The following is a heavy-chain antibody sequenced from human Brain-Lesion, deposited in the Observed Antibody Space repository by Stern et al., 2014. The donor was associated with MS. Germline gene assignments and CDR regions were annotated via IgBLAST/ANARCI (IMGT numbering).Heavy chain of an antibody. Sequence: VHLVESGPGLVKPSGTLSLTCAVSGGSISSSNWWSWVRQSPGKGLEWIGESDHSGSTIYNPSLKSRVTGSVDKSKNRISLNLRSVTAADPAVYFCARFPASRPHVFDSWGQGTLVTVSS. CDR3: ARFPASRPHVFDS. D-gene: IGHD6-13*01. V-gene: IGHV4-4*02. J-gene: IGHJ4*02. CDR2: SDHSGST. CDR1: GGSISSSNW.